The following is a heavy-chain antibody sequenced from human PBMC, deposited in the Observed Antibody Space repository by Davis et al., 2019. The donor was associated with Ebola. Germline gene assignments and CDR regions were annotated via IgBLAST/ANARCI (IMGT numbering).Heavy chain of an antibody. D-gene: IGHD3-9*01. CDR2: INHSGST. V-gene: IGHV4-34*01. CDR1: GGSFSGYY. CDR3: ARDRLRYFDWLLKVYYYYYGMDV. Sequence: MPSETLSLTCAVYGGSFSGYYWSWIRQPPGKGLEWIGEINHSGSTNYNPSLKSRVTISVDTSKNQFSLKLSSVTAADTAVYYCARDRLRYFDWLLKVYYYYYGMDVWGQGTTVTVSS. J-gene: IGHJ6*02.